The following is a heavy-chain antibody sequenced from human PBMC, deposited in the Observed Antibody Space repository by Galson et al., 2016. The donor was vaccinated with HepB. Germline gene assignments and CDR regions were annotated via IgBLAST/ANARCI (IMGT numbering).Heavy chain of an antibody. J-gene: IGHJ4*02. D-gene: IGHD5-12*01. Sequence: ETLSLTCELFGGSIKTNNWWTWVRQTPGKGLEWIGEVYHTGNSNSNPSLASRVTISVDTSRNIFSLNLTSVTAAGTALYFCARGPWLSAAPPPYYLDSWGPGTLVTVST. V-gene: IGHV4-4*01. CDR3: ARGPWLSAAPPPYYLDS. CDR2: VYHTGNS. CDR1: GGSIKTNNW.